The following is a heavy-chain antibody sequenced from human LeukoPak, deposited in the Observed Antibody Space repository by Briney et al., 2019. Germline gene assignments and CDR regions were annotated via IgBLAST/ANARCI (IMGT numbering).Heavy chain of an antibody. CDR2: IRNDGSKK. Sequence: GGSLRLSCAASGFTFISYGMHWVRQAPGKGLEWVAFIRNDGSKKYYADSVKGRFTISRDNSKNTLFLQMNSLRAEDTAVYYCARGGSYYVYYYYYMDVWGKGTTVTISS. D-gene: IGHD1-26*01. CDR1: GFTFISYG. J-gene: IGHJ6*03. CDR3: ARGGSYYVYYYYYMDV. V-gene: IGHV3-30*02.